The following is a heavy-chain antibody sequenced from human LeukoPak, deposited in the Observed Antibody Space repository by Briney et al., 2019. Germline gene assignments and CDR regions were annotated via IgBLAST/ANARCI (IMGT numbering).Heavy chain of an antibody. D-gene: IGHD7-27*01. Sequence: ASVKVSCKASGHSLSELSTHWVRQAPGKGLEWMGGFDPEDGETIYAQKFQGRVTMTEDTSTGTVYMELRGLRPDDTAVYYCARDDGRNWGQVGGYWGQGTLVTVSS. J-gene: IGHJ4*02. CDR1: GHSLSELS. V-gene: IGHV1-24*01. CDR3: ARDDGRNWGQVGGY. CDR2: FDPEDGET.